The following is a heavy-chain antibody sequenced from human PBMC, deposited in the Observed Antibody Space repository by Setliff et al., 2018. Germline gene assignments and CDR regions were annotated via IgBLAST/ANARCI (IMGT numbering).Heavy chain of an antibody. Sequence: ETLSLTCTVSDDSFTSSRYYWGWIRQAPGSGLEWIGSISYSGTPYYNASVESRVTISIDTSRNQFSLELRSVTVADTATYYCVRPGGTTVVARHFDYWGSGILLTVSS. CDR3: VRPGGTTVVARHFDY. CDR1: DDSFTSSRYY. V-gene: IGHV4-39*01. J-gene: IGHJ4*01. CDR2: ISYSGTP. D-gene: IGHD2-15*01.